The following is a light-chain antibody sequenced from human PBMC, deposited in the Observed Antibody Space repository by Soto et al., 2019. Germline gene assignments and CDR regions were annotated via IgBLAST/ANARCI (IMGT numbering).Light chain of an antibody. CDR2: DVS. CDR3: QQYNAYYC. V-gene: IGKV1-5*01. Sequence: DIPMTQSPPTLPAAAGDRVTITCRASQDISRWLAWYQQKPGKSPELLIYDVSTLQSGVPSRFSGTGSGTEFTLTISSLQPEDFATYYCQQYNAYYCFGQGTKVEIK. CDR1: QDISRW. J-gene: IGKJ2*03.